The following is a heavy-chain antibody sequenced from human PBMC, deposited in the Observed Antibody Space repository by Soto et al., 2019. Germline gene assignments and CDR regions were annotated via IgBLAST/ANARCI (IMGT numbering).Heavy chain of an antibody. V-gene: IGHV4-59*01. Sequence: SETLSLTCTVSGGSISSYYWSWIRQPPGKGLEWIGYIYYRGSTNYNPSLKSRVTISVATSKNQFSLKLSSVTAADTAVYYCARVIGGYDYYYYYGMDVWAKGTTVTVSS. J-gene: IGHJ6*04. CDR1: GGSISSYY. D-gene: IGHD5-12*01. CDR2: IYYRGST. CDR3: ARVIGGYDYYYYYGMDV.